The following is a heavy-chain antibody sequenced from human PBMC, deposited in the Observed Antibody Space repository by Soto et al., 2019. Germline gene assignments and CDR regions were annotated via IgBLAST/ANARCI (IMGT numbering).Heavy chain of an antibody. Sequence: EVQLVESGGGLVKPGGSLRLSCAASGFTFSSYSMNWVRQAQGKGLEWVSSISSSSSYIYYADSVKGRFTISRDNAKNSLCLEMNSLRAEDTAVYYCARDNDSSGYYYVRYYYGMDVWGQGTTVTVSS. V-gene: IGHV3-21*01. CDR1: GFTFSSYS. CDR2: ISSSSSYI. D-gene: IGHD3-22*01. J-gene: IGHJ6*02. CDR3: ARDNDSSGYYYVRYYYGMDV.